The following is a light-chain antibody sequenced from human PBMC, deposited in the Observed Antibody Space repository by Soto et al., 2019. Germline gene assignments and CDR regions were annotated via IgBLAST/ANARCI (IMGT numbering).Light chain of an antibody. J-gene: IGKJ4*01. V-gene: IGKV3-15*01. Sequence: EITMTKSAATLSASPEEIATLSCSASQSVSSNFPWYQQKPGQAPRLLIYHASTRASGISARFSHSGSGTELTLTISTMQSEDFAGYYCLQYNKRPLTFGGGTKVEI. CDR3: LQYNKRPLT. CDR1: QSVSSN. CDR2: HAS.